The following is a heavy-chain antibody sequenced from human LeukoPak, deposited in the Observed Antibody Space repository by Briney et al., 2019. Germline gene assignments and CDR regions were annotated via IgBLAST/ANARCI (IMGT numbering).Heavy chain of an antibody. J-gene: IGHJ4*02. Sequence: GGSLRLSCAASGFTFTAYGMHWVRQAPGKGLEWVALIFHDGSNKYYADSVKGRFTISRDNSKNSLSLQVSSLRAEDTAVYYCAKTNGYYSDWGQGTLVTVSS. CDR2: IFHDGSNK. D-gene: IGHD3-22*01. CDR1: GFTFTAYG. V-gene: IGHV3-33*06. CDR3: AKTNGYYSD.